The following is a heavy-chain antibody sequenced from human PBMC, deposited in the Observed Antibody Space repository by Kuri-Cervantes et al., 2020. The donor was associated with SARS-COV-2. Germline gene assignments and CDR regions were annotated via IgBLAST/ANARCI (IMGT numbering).Heavy chain of an antibody. CDR3: AKWGGYCSGGSCSLPFQH. D-gene: IGHD2-15*01. V-gene: IGHV3-21*04. Sequence: GESLKISCAASGFTFNSYSMNRVRQAPGKGLEWVSSISTSSSYIYYADSVKGRFTISRDNSKNTLYLQMNSLRAEDTAVYYCAKWGGYCSGGSCSLPFQHWGQGTLVTVSS. CDR1: GFTFNSYS. J-gene: IGHJ1*01. CDR2: ISTSSSYI.